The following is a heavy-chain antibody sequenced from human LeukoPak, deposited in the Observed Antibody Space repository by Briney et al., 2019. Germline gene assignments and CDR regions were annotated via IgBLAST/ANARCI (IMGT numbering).Heavy chain of an antibody. D-gene: IGHD3-16*01. CDR1: GFTSTNYA. CDR2: VTGPGDTT. CDR3: AKGAEIDL. V-gene: IGHV3-23*01. Sequence: GGSLRLSCATSGFTSTNYAMNWVRQAPGKGLEWVSAVTGPGDTTYYADSVKGRFFMSREDSKTTVYLQMNSLRAEDTAIYCCAKGAEIDLWGQGTLVTVSS. J-gene: IGHJ5*02.